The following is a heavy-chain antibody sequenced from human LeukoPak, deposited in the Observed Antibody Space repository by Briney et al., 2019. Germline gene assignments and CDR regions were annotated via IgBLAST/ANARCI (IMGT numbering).Heavy chain of an antibody. CDR3: ARARRSIAARPRYYYYYMDV. CDR2: IYYSGST. V-gene: IGHV4-59*01. D-gene: IGHD6-6*01. Sequence: SETLSLXCTVSGGSISSYYWSWIRQPPGKGLESIGYIYYSGSTNYNPSLKSRVTISVDTSKTQFSLKLSSVAAADTAVYYCARARRSIAARPRYYYYYMDVWGKGTTVTVSS. CDR1: GGSISSYY. J-gene: IGHJ6*03.